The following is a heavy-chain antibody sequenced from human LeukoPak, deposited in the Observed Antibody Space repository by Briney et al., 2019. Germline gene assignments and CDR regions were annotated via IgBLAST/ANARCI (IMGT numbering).Heavy chain of an antibody. J-gene: IGHJ6*02. CDR3: ARDVKAAAGPTRAYYYYYGMDV. D-gene: IGHD6-13*01. V-gene: IGHV4-4*07. CDR1: GGSISSYY. CDR2: IYTSGST. Sequence: SETLSLTCTVSGGSISSYYWSWIRQPAGKGLEWIGRIYTSGSTNYNPSLKSRVTMSVDTSKNQFSLKLSSVTAADTAVYYCARDVKAAAGPTRAYYYYYGMDVWGQGTTVTVSS.